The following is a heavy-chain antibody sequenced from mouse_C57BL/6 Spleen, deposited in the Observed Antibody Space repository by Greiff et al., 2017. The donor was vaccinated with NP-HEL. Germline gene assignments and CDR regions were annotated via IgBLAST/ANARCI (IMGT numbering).Heavy chain of an antibody. J-gene: IGHJ4*01. V-gene: IGHV1-26*01. D-gene: IGHD4-1*01. Sequence: EVQLQQSGPELVKPGASVKISCKASGYTFTDYYMNWVKQSHGKSLEWIGDINPNNGGTSYNQKFKGKATLTVDKSSSTAYMELRSLTSEDSAGYYCARLNWDVYAMDYWGQGTSVTVSS. CDR1: GYTFTDYY. CDR3: ARLNWDVYAMDY. CDR2: INPNNGGT.